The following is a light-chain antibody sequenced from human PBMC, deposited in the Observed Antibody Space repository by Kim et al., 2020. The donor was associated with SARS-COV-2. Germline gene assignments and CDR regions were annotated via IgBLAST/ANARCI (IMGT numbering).Light chain of an antibody. V-gene: IGKV1-39*01. CDR3: QQSYSNPQS. CDR2: AAS. Sequence: DIQMTQSPSSLSASVGDRVTITCRASQSISSYLNWYQQKPGKAPKLLIYAASNLQSGVPSSFSGSGSGTDFTLTISSLQPEDFATYYCQQSYSNPQSFGQGTKLEI. CDR1: QSISSY. J-gene: IGKJ2*03.